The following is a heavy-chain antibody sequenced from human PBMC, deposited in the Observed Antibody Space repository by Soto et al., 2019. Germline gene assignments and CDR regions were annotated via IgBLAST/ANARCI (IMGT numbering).Heavy chain of an antibody. J-gene: IGHJ4*02. V-gene: IGHV1-69*02. CDR3: ATVEIAAAGTALSS. Sequence: QVQLVQSGAEVKKPGSSVKVSCKASGGTFSRYTINWVRQAPGQGLEWMGRIIPILDIANYAQKFQGRVTISADKSTTTADMELSSLRSEDTAGYYCATVEIAAAGTALSSWGQGTLVTVSS. CDR2: IIPILDIA. CDR1: GGTFSRYT. D-gene: IGHD6-13*01.